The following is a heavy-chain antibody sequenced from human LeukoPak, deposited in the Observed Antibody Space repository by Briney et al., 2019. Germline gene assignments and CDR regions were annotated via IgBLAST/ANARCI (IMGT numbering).Heavy chain of an antibody. J-gene: IGHJ4*02. CDR1: GGSFSDYY. V-gene: IGHV4-34*01. CDR3: ARRDFALFGVVTAFNF. CDR2: INHAGGT. D-gene: IGHD3-3*01. Sequence: SETLSLTCAIYGGSFSDYYWSWIRQPPGKGLEWIGEINHAGGTNYNPSLKSRVSISAETSKNQFSLRLTSVTAADTAVYYRARRDFALFGVVTAFNFWGQGTLVTVSA.